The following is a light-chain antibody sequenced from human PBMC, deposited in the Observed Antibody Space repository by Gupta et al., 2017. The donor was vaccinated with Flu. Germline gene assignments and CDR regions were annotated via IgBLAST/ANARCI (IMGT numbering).Light chain of an antibody. Sequence: DIQMTQSPSSLSASVGDRVTITCQASQDISNYLNWYQQKPVKAPKLLIYDASNLETGVPSRFSGSGSGTDFTFTISSLQPEDIATYYCQQYDNLPFTFGGGTKVEIK. V-gene: IGKV1-33*01. J-gene: IGKJ4*01. CDR2: DAS. CDR3: QQYDNLPFT. CDR1: QDISNY.